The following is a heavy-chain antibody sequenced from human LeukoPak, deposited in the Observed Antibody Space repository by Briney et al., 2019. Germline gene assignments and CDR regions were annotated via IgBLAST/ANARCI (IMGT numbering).Heavy chain of an antibody. J-gene: IGHJ4*02. V-gene: IGHV3-48*01. Sequence: GGSLRLSCAASGFTFSSYSMNWVRQAPGKGLEWVSYISSSSSTIYYADSVKGRFTISRDNAKNSLYLQMNSLRAEDTALYHCARGYKTANDYWGQGTLVTVSS. D-gene: IGHD1-1*01. CDR3: ARGYKTANDY. CDR1: GFTFSSYS. CDR2: ISSSSSTI.